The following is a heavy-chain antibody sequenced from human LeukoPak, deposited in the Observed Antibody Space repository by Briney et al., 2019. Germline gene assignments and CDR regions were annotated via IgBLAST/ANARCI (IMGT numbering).Heavy chain of an antibody. Sequence: GGSLRLSCAASGFTFSSYAMHWVRQAPGKGLEWVAVISYDGSNKYYADSVKGRFTISRDNSKNTLYLQMNSLRAEDTAVYYCARDEEGYYYGSSGYYPGGYWGQGTLVTVSS. CDR1: GFTFSSYA. J-gene: IGHJ4*02. V-gene: IGHV3-30-3*01. CDR2: ISYDGSNK. D-gene: IGHD3-22*01. CDR3: ARDEEGYYYGSSGYYPGGY.